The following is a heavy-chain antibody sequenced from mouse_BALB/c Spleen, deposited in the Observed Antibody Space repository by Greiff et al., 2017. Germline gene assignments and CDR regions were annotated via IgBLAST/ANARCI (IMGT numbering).Heavy chain of an antibody. Sequence: QVQLQQSGAELVRPGASVKLSCKASGYSFTSYWMNWVKQRPGQGLEWIGMIHPSDSDTRLNQKFKDKATLTVDKSSSTAYMQLSSPTSEDSAVYYCARSFNWDDYAMDDWGQGTSVTVSS. CDR2: IHPSDSDT. CDR3: ARSFNWDDYAMDD. CDR1: GYSFTSYW. D-gene: IGHD4-1*02. V-gene: IGHV1-74*01. J-gene: IGHJ4*01.